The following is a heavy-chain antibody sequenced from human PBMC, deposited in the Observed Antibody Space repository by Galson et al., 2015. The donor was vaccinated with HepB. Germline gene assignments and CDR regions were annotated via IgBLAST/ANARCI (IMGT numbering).Heavy chain of an antibody. CDR3: VKEGSSSWYEGDY. D-gene: IGHD6-13*01. V-gene: IGHV3-64D*06. CDR2: ISSNGGST. CDR1: GFTFSSYA. Sequence: SLRLSCAASGFTFSSYAMHWVRQAPGKGLEYVSAISSNGGSTYYADSVKGRFTISRNNSKNTLYLQMSSLRAEDTAVYYCVKEGSSSWYEGDYWGQGTLVTVSS. J-gene: IGHJ4*02.